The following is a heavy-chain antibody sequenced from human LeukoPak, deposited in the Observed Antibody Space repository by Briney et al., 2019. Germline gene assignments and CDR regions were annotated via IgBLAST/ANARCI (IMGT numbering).Heavy chain of an antibody. V-gene: IGHV5-51*01. J-gene: IGHJ5*02. CDR3: ARQEYCSGGSCYTWFDP. CDR1: GYSINNYW. Sequence: GESLKISCKGSGYSINNYWIGWVRQMPGKGLEWMGIIYPVDSDIRYSPSFQGQVTISADKSISTAYLQWSSLEASDTAIYYCARQEYCSGGSCYTWFDPWGQGTLVIVSS. CDR2: IYPVDSDI. D-gene: IGHD2-15*01.